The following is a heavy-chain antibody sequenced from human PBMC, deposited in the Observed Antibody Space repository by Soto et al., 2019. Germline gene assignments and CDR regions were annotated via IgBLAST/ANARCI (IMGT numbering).Heavy chain of an antibody. V-gene: IGHV3-23*01. CDR2: ISGSGGST. D-gene: IGHD2-2*01. J-gene: IGHJ4*02. CDR3: AKDRQSSTSCYASDY. CDR1: GFIFSSYA. Sequence: GGCLRLSCAASGFIFSSYAMSWVRQAPGKGLEWASAISGSGGSTYYADSVKGRFTISRDNSKNTLYLQMNSLRAEDTAVYYCAKDRQSSTSCYASDYWGQGTLVTVSS.